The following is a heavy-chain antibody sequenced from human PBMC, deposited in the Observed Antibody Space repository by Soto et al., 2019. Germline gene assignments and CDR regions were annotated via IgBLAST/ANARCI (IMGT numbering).Heavy chain of an antibody. J-gene: IGHJ5*02. CDR1: GFSFNTYG. V-gene: IGHV3-33*01. D-gene: IGHD3-16*01. Sequence: PVGSLRLSCAASGFSFNTYGMNWVRQAPGRGLEWVALIWYHGAYEYYADSVKGRFTISRDNSRNTLYLQMNSLKAEDTAVYYCARTRRGETDIITDGLDLWGQGTQVTVSS. CDR2: IWYHGAYE. CDR3: ARTRRGETDIITDGLDL.